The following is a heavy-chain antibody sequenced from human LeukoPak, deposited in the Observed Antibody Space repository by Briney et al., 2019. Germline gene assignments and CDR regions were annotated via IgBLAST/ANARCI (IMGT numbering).Heavy chain of an antibody. CDR3: ARDLYYYDSSGYYY. D-gene: IGHD3-22*01. CDR2: MHYDGSTK. CDR1: GFTFSNYG. V-gene: IGHV3-30*02. J-gene: IGHJ4*02. Sequence: GGSLRLSCAASGFTFSNYGMHWVRQAPGKGLEWVAFMHYDGSTKFYADSVQGRFIISRDNSMNTLYLQMNSLRPEDTAVYYCARDLYYYDSSGYYYWGQGTLVTVSS.